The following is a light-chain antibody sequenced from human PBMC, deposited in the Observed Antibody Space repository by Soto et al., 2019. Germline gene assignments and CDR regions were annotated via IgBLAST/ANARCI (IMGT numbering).Light chain of an antibody. J-gene: IGLJ3*02. CDR3: QTWGTGTWV. CDR2: LNSDGSH. V-gene: IGLV4-69*01. CDR1: SGHSSYA. Sequence: QLVLTQSPSASASLGASVKLTCTLSSGHSSYAIAWHQQQPEKGPRYLMKLNSDGSHSKGDGIPDRFSGSSSGAERYLTISGLQSEDEADYYCQTWGTGTWVFGGGTKVTVL.